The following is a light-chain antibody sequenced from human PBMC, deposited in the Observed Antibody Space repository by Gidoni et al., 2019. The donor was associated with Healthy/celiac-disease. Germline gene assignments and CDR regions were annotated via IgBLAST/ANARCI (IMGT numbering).Light chain of an antibody. CDR2: GAS. CDR1: QSVSSY. Sequence: EIVMTPSPATLSVSPGERATLPCRASQSVSSYLAWYQQKPGHAPRLLIYGASTRASGIPARFSGSGSGTEFTLTISSLQSEDFAVYYCQQCNNWPRTFGQGTKVEIK. J-gene: IGKJ1*01. CDR3: QQCNNWPRT. V-gene: IGKV3-15*01.